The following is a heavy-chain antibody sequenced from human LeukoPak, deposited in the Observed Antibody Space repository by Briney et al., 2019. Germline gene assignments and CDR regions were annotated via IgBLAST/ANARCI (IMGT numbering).Heavy chain of an antibody. CDR3: AEPEGGYYDIRPD. J-gene: IGHJ4*02. D-gene: IGHD3-22*01. CDR1: GFTFSAYH. V-gene: IGHV3-48*01. Sequence: GGSLRLSCTSSGFTFSAYHMNWVRQAPGKGLEWISFINTDSGTIFYADSVKGRFTISRDNSKNTLYLQMNSLRAEDTAVYYCAEPEGGYYDIRPDWGQGTLVTVSS. CDR2: INTDSGTI.